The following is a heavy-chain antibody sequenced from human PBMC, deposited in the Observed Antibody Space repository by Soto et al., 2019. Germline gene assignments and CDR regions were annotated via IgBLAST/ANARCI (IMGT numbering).Heavy chain of an antibody. Sequence: SLRLSCTASGFTFGDYAMIWVRQAPGKGLEWVGFIRSKAYGGTTEYAASVKGRFTISRDDSKSIAYLQMNSLKTEDTAVYYCTRSGDYEENYYRMDVWGQATTVTVSS. CDR1: GFTFGDYA. V-gene: IGHV3-49*04. CDR2: IRSKAYGGTT. CDR3: TRSGDYEENYYRMDV. J-gene: IGHJ6*02. D-gene: IGHD4-17*01.